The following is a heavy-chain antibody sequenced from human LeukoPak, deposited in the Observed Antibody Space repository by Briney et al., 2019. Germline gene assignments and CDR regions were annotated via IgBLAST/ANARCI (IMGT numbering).Heavy chain of an antibody. CDR2: IYHSGST. V-gene: IGHV4-38-2*01. Sequence: SETLSLTCAVSGYSISSGYYWGWIRQPPGKGLGWIGSIYHSGSTYYNPSLKSRVTISVDTSKNQFSLKLSSVTAADTAVYYCARQVGATIGDAFDIWGQGTMVTVSS. J-gene: IGHJ3*02. D-gene: IGHD1-26*01. CDR1: GYSISSGYY. CDR3: ARQVGATIGDAFDI.